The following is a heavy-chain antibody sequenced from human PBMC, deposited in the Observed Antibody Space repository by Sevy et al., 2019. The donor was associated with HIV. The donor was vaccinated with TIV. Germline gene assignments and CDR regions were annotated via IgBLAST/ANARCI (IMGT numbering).Heavy chain of an antibody. CDR3: ARDLMTTSFFDY. D-gene: IGHD4-17*01. CDR2: IWCDGSNK. Sequence: GGSLRLSCAASGFTFSSYGMHWVRQAPGKGLEWVAVIWCDGSNKYYADSVKGRFTISRDNSKNTLYLQMNSLRAEDTAVYYCARDLMTTSFFDYWGQGTLVTVSS. CDR1: GFTFSSYG. V-gene: IGHV3-33*01. J-gene: IGHJ4*02.